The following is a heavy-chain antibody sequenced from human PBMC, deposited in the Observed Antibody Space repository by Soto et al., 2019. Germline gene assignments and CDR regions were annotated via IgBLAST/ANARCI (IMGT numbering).Heavy chain of an antibody. Sequence: PGGSLRLSCGASGFTLRNYAMHWVRQAPGKGLEWVAVIYFDGSNDYYVDSVRGRFTISRDNSKNTLFLQMNSLRPDDTAVYYCAKVTDIFYAMDVWGQGTPVTVSS. D-gene: IGHD2-21*02. CDR2: IYFDGSND. CDR1: GFTLRNYA. J-gene: IGHJ6*02. CDR3: AKVTDIFYAMDV. V-gene: IGHV3-30-3*01.